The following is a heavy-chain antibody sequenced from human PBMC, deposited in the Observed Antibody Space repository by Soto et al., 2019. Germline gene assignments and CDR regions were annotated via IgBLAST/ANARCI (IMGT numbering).Heavy chain of an antibody. V-gene: IGHV3-23*02. CDR1: DFSFTSYA. D-gene: IGHD3-9*01. CDR3: AKQTGTWVDSAIDS. Sequence: EVEMLVSGGGVVQPGESLRLSCVAPDFSFTSYAMTWVRLTPWKGLQWVAALSHDVGSTYYRDSVRGRFTISRDNFKNTLNLQMNRLKAEYTAVYYCAKQTGTWVDSAIDSWGQRTQVTVA. J-gene: IGHJ4*02. CDR2: LSHDVGST.